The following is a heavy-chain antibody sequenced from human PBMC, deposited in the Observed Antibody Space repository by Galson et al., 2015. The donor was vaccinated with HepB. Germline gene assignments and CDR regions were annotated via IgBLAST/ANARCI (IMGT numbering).Heavy chain of an antibody. V-gene: IGHV3-48*03. CDR3: ARDKGENWYLDP. D-gene: IGHD3-10*01. CDR2: ISGNGRTI. CDR1: GFTFSSSE. J-gene: IGHJ2*01. Sequence: SLRLSCAASGFTFSSSEMNWVRQSPGKGLEWVSHISGNGRTIYYADSVKGRFNISRDNAKNSLYLQMNSLRAEDSSVYYCARDKGENWYLDPWGRGTLVSVSS.